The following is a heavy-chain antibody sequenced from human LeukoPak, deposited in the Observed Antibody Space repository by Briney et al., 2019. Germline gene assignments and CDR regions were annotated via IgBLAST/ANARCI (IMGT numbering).Heavy chain of an antibody. Sequence: PGGSLRLSCAASGFTFMSYGMHWVRQAPGRGLEWVAFIRYDGSDKYYADSVKGRFTISRDNSKNTLYLQMNSLRAEDTAVYYCARGGPWGELRNFDYWGQGTLVTVSS. CDR3: ARGGPWGELRNFDY. CDR1: GFTFMSYG. J-gene: IGHJ4*02. CDR2: IRYDGSDK. V-gene: IGHV3-30*02. D-gene: IGHD1-26*01.